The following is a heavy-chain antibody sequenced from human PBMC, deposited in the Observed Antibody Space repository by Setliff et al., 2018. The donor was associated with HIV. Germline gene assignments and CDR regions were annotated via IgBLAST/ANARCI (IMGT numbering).Heavy chain of an antibody. Sequence: SETLSLTCTVSGGSISSYYWSWIRQPPGKGLEWIGYSYYTGSTNYNPSLKSRVTISVDTSKNQFSLKLTSVTAADTAIYYCSRGSLQLWGVFDYWGQGTLVTVSS. CDR3: SRGSLQLWGVFDY. D-gene: IGHD2-21*01. CDR2: SYYTGST. J-gene: IGHJ4*02. CDR1: GGSISSYY. V-gene: IGHV4-59*01.